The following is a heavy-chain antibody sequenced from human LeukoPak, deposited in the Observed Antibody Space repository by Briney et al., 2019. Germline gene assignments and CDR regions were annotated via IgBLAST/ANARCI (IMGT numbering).Heavy chain of an antibody. CDR2: INHSGST. Sequence: SETLSLTCAVYGGSFSGYYWSWIRQPPGKGLEWIGEINHSGSTNYNPSLKSRVTISVDTSKNQFSLKLSSVTAADTAVYYCAGGHIAARVYGYYYGMDVWGQGTTVTVSS. D-gene: IGHD6-13*01. J-gene: IGHJ6*02. CDR3: AGGHIAARVYGYYYGMDV. CDR1: GGSFSGYY. V-gene: IGHV4-34*01.